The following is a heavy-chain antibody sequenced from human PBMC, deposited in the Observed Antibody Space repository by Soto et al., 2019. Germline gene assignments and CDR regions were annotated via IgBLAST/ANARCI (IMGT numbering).Heavy chain of an antibody. J-gene: IGHJ4*02. CDR3: ARDNFTGLFDY. Sequence: PSETLSLICAVYGGSFSGYYWTWIRQPPGTGLEWIGEINHSGSTNYNPSLKSRVTISVDTSKNQFSLKLTSVTAADTAVYYCARDNFTGLFDYWVQGTLVTVS. V-gene: IGHV4-34*01. CDR2: INHSGST. CDR1: GGSFSGYY. D-gene: IGHD2-8*02.